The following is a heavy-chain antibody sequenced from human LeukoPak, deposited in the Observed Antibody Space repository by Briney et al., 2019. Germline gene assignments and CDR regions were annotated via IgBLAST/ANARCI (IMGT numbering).Heavy chain of an antibody. Sequence: ASVKVSCKASGYTFTGYLMHWVRQAPGQGLEWMGWISPNSGDTKYAQKFQGRVTTTRDTSISTAYMEVSRLRSDDTAVYYCVRGLTTVATWLYLWGRGTLVTVSS. CDR1: GYTFTGYL. V-gene: IGHV1-2*02. J-gene: IGHJ2*01. CDR3: VRGLTTVATWLYL. CDR2: ISPNSGDT. D-gene: IGHD4-17*01.